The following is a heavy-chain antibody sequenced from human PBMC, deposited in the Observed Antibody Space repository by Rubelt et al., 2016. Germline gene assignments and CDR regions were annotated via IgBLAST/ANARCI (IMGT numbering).Heavy chain of an antibody. CDR2: NYYSGSS. Sequence: QVQLQESGPGLVKPSETLSLTCTVSGGSISSYYWRWIRQPPGKGLEWIGYNYYSGSSNYTPSLKSRITISVDTCKNQFSLKLSSVTAADTAVYYCARDQVSPPHMDVWGKGTTVTVSS. J-gene: IGHJ6*03. CDR1: GGSISSYY. CDR3: ARDQVSPPHMDV. V-gene: IGHV4-59*01.